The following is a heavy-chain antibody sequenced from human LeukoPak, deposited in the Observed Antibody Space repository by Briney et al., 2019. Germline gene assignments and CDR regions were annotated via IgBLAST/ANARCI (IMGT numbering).Heavy chain of an antibody. CDR3: ARETGTMVRGVAFDY. CDR2: IYYSGST. D-gene: IGHD3-10*01. Sequence: SETLSLTCGVSGDSLSTSTYYWGWIRQPPGKGLEWLGNIYYSGSTYYNPSLKSRVTISVDTSKNQFSLKLSSVTAADTAVYYCARETGTMVRGVAFDYWGQGTLVTVSS. V-gene: IGHV4-39*07. CDR1: GDSLSTSTYY. J-gene: IGHJ4*02.